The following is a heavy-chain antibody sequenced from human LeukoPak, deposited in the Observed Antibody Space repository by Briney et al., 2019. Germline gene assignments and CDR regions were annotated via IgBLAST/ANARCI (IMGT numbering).Heavy chain of an antibody. D-gene: IGHD4-17*01. CDR3: ARVASPSYGDYEIDY. V-gene: IGHV1-18*01. CDR2: ISAYNGNT. CDR1: GYTFTSYG. Sequence: ASVKVSCKASGYTFTSYGISWVRQAPGQGLEWMGWISAYNGNTNYAQKLQGRVTMTTDTSTSTAYMERRSLRSDDTAVYYCARVASPSYGDYEIDYWGQGTLATVSS. J-gene: IGHJ4*02.